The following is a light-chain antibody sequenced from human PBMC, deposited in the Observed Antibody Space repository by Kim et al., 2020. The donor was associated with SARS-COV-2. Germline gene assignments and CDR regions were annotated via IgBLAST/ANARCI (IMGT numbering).Light chain of an antibody. J-gene: IGLJ2*01. CDR2: RDN. CDR3: QVWDNSVI. V-gene: IGLV3-9*01. Sequence: VALGHTASLSCGRDNIGTKHVQWYQQKAGQAPMLVIYRDNNRPSGIPERFSGSNSGNTATLTISVAQVGDEAEYYCQVWDNSVIFGGGTQLTVL. CDR1: NIGTKH.